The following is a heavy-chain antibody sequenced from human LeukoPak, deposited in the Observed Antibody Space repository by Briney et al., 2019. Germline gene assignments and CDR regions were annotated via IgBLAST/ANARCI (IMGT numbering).Heavy chain of an antibody. CDR2: INHSGST. V-gene: IGHV4-34*01. CDR1: GGSFSGYY. J-gene: IGHJ4*02. D-gene: IGHD6-19*01. CDR3: ARVLSSGWY. Sequence: KPSETLSLTCAVYGGSFSGYYWSWIRQPPGKGLEWIGEINHSGSTNYNPSLKSRVTISVDTSKNQFSLKLSSVTAADTAVYYCARVLSSGWYWGQGTLVTVSS.